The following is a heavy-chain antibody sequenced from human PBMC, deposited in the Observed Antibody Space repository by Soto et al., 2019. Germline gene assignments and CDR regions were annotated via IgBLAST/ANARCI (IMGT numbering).Heavy chain of an antibody. J-gene: IGHJ5*02. Sequence: PGGSLRLSCAASGFTFSSYGMHWVRQAPGKGLEWVAVIWYDGSNKYYADSVKGRFTISRDNSKNTLYLQMNSLRAEDTAVYYCARSIFSSWNINWFDPWGQGTLVTVSS. V-gene: IGHV3-33*01. CDR1: GFTFSSYG. CDR3: ARSIFSSWNINWFDP. CDR2: IWYDGSNK. D-gene: IGHD6-13*01.